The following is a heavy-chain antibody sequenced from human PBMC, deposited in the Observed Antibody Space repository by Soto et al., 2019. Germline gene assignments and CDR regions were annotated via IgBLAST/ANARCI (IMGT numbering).Heavy chain of an antibody. J-gene: IGHJ3*02. CDR1: GGSISSYY. CDR3: ARRVGVVLDAFDI. Sequence: SETLSLTCTVSGGSISSYYWSWIRQPPGKGLEWIGYIYYSGSTNYNPSLKSRVTISVDTSKNQFSLKLSSVTAADTAVYYCARRVGVVLDAFDIWGQGTMVTVSS. CDR2: IYYSGST. V-gene: IGHV4-59*08. D-gene: IGHD3-3*01.